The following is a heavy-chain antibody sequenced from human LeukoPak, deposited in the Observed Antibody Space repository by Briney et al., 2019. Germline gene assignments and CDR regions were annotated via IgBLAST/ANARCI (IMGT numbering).Heavy chain of an antibody. CDR1: GFTVSSNY. D-gene: IGHD3-22*01. V-gene: IGHV3-66*01. J-gene: IGHJ6*03. Sequence: GGSLRLSCAASGFTVSSNYMSWVRQAPGKGLEWVSVIYSGGSTYYADSVKGRFTISRDNSKNTLYLQMNSLRAEDTAVYYCARETHYYDSSGYYNYYYYMDVWGKGTTVTISS. CDR3: ARETHYYDSSGYYNYYYYMDV. CDR2: IYSGGST.